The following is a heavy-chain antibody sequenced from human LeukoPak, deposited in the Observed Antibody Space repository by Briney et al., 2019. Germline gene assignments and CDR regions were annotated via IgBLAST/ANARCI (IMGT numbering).Heavy chain of an antibody. Sequence: GGSLRLSCAASGFTFSGHGMRWVRQAPGQGLEWVSAISGSGDTTYYADSVKGRFTISRDNSKNTLYLQMNSLRAEDTAVYHCAKGGSGSSSTEYFQHWGQGTLVTVSS. D-gene: IGHD1-26*01. CDR2: ISGSGDTT. J-gene: IGHJ1*01. CDR1: GFTFSGHG. V-gene: IGHV3-23*01. CDR3: AKGGSGSSSTEYFQH.